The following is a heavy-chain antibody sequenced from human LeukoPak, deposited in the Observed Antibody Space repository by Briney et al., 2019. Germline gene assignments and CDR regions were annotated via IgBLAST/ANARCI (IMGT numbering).Heavy chain of an antibody. V-gene: IGHV3-64*01. CDR2: ISGDGGTT. CDR3: ARDCSSGNCRGALDY. Sequence: PGGSLRLSRAASGFSPRKHPMHWVRQAPGKGLEFVSAISGDGGTTFYASSVKGRFTISRGNSKNMVVLQMGSLRTDDMGVYFCARDCSSGNCRGALDYWGQGALVTVSS. CDR1: GFSPRKHP. D-gene: IGHD3-22*01. J-gene: IGHJ4*02.